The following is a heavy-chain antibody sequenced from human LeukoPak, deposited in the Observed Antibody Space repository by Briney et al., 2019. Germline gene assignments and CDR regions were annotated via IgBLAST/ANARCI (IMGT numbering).Heavy chain of an antibody. Sequence: PSETLSLNCAVDGGAFSGYYWSWIRQPPGRGQEWIGEINHSRSTNYNPSLKSRVTISVDTSKNQFSLKLSSVTAADTAVYYCARYGSGSYYNVRLYYYYYYMDVWGKGTTVTVSS. CDR2: INHSRST. D-gene: IGHD3-10*01. J-gene: IGHJ6*03. CDR3: ARYGSGSYYNVRLYYYYYYMDV. V-gene: IGHV4-34*01. CDR1: GGAFSGYY.